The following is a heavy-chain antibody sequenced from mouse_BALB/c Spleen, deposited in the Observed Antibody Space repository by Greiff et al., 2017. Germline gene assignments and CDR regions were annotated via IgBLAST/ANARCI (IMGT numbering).Heavy chain of an antibody. CDR3: ASRWTYAMDY. J-gene: IGHJ4*01. D-gene: IGHD2-3*01. Sequence: EVKLQESGPGLVKPSQSLSLTCSVTGYSITSGYYWNWIRQFPGNKLEWMGYISYDGSNNYNPSLKNRISITRDTSKNQFFLKLNSVTTEDTATYYCASRWTYAMDYWGQGTSVTVSS. CDR2: ISYDGSN. CDR1: GYSITSGYY. V-gene: IGHV3-6*02.